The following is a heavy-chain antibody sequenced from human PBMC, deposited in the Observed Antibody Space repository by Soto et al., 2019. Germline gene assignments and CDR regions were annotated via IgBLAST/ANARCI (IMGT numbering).Heavy chain of an antibody. Sequence: GGSLRLSCAASGFTFSSYGMHWVRQAPGKGLEWVAVIWYDGSNKYYADSVNGRFTISRDNSKNTLYLQMNSLRAEDTAVYYCARDPRDYDSSATTGWFDPWGQGTLVTVSS. CDR2: IWYDGSNK. CDR1: GFTFSSYG. V-gene: IGHV3-33*01. J-gene: IGHJ5*02. CDR3: ARDPRDYDSSATTGWFDP. D-gene: IGHD3-22*01.